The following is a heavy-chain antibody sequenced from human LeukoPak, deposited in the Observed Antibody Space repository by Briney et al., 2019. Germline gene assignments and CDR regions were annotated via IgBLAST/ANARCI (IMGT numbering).Heavy chain of an antibody. CDR2: IIPIFGTA. V-gene: IGHV1-69*13. CDR3: AIPAAIYHEYYYYYMDV. CDR1: GGTFSSYA. D-gene: IGHD2-2*02. J-gene: IGHJ6*03. Sequence: SVKVSCKASGGTFSSYAISWVRQAPGHGLEWMGGIIPIFGTANYAQKFQGRVTITADESTSTAYMELSSLRSEDTAVYYCAIPAAIYHEYYYYYMDVWGKGTTVTVSS.